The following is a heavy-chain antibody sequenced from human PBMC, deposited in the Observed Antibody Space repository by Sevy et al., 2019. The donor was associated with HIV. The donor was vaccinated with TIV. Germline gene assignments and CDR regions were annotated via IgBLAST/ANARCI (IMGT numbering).Heavy chain of an antibody. CDR2: ISTSGSNR. CDR1: GFTFSSFE. D-gene: IGHD1-1*01. CDR3: AKRGGQYDLGMDV. J-gene: IGHJ6*02. Sequence: GGSLILSCVASGFTFSSFEMNWVRQAPGKGLEWVSSISTSGSNRDYADSLKGRVTISRDNAKKSLYLQMNSLRAEDTAIYFCAKRGGQYDLGMDVWGQGTTVTVSS. V-gene: IGHV3-48*03.